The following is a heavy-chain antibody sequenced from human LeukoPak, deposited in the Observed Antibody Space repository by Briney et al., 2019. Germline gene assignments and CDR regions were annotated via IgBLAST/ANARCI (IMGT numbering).Heavy chain of an antibody. Sequence: SETLSLACTVSGGSISSYYWSWIRQPPGKGLEWIGCIYYSGSTNYNPSLKSRVTISVDTSTNQFSLKLNSVTAADTAVYFCARVATGGYFDYWGQGTLVTVSS. V-gene: IGHV4-59*08. CDR1: GGSISSYY. CDR3: ARVATGGYFDY. CDR2: IYYSGST. D-gene: IGHD1-14*01. J-gene: IGHJ4*02.